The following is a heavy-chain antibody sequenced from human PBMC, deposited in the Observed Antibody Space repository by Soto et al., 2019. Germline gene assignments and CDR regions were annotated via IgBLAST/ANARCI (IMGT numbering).Heavy chain of an antibody. D-gene: IGHD5-18*01. Sequence: GGSLRLSCTASGFTFGDYAMSWFRQAPGKGLEWVGFIRSKAYGGTTEYAASVKGRFTISRDDSKSIAYLQMNSLKTEDTAVYYCTRVVVTDYYYYGMDVWGQGTTVTVSS. CDR2: IRSKAYGGTT. CDR1: GFTFGDYA. J-gene: IGHJ6*02. V-gene: IGHV3-49*03. CDR3: TRVVVTDYYYYGMDV.